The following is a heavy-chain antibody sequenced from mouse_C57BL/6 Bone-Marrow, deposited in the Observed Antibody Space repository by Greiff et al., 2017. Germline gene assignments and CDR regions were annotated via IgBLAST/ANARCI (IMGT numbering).Heavy chain of an antibody. CDR2: MHPNGGSP. Sequence: QVQLQQPGAELVKPGASVKLSCKASGYTFTNYWMHWVKQRPGQGLEWIGMMHPNGGSPDYNEKFKSEATLSVDKSSRTANMELSRLTSEDSAVYYCARSYDYDDYTMDYWGQGTSVTVSS. CDR1: GYTFTNYW. J-gene: IGHJ4*01. CDR3: ARSYDYDDYTMDY. D-gene: IGHD2-4*01. V-gene: IGHV1-64*01.